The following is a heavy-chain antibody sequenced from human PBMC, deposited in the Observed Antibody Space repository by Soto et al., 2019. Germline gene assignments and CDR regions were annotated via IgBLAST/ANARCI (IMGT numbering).Heavy chain of an antibody. CDR2: INAGNGNT. J-gene: IGHJ4*02. Sequence: ASVKVSCKVSGYTFTSYAMHWVRQAPGQRLEWMGWINAGNGNTKYSQKFQGRVTITRDTSASTAYMELSSLRSEDTAVYYCARAPFRFPFDYWGQGTLVTVSS. CDR1: GYTFTSYA. D-gene: IGHD2-21*01. CDR3: ARAPFRFPFDY. V-gene: IGHV1-3*01.